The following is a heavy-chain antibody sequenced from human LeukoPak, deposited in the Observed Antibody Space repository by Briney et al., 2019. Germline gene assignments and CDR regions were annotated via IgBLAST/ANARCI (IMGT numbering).Heavy chain of an antibody. D-gene: IGHD3-16*01. CDR3: ARGAFGGIRDGMDV. CDR1: GDSVSSNSAI. Sequence: SQTLSLTCAISGDSVSSNSAIWNWIRQSPPRGLEWLGRAYYRSKWYIEYAASVQSRITINPDTSKNQFSLQLNSVTPEDTAVYYCARGAFGGIRDGMDVWGQGTTVTVSS. V-gene: IGHV6-1*01. J-gene: IGHJ6*02. CDR2: AYYRSKWYI.